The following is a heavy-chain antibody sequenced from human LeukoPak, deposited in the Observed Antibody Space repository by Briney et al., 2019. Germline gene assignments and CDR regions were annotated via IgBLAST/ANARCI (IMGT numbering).Heavy chain of an antibody. CDR2: IYSSGST. V-gene: IGHV4-4*09. Sequence: SETLSLTCTVSGGSISSYYWSWIRQPPGKGLEWIGYIYSSGSTNYNPSLRSRASISLDTSKTQFSLKLSSVTAADAAVYYCARKGSSSTRTPFAFDPWRQGTLVTVSS. CDR3: ARKGSSSTRTPFAFDP. D-gene: IGHD2-2*01. J-gene: IGHJ5*02. CDR1: GGSISSYY.